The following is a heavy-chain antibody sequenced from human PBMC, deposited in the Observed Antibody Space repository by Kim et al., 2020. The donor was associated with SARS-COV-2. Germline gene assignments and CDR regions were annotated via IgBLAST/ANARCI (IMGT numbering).Heavy chain of an antibody. D-gene: IGHD6-6*01. V-gene: IGHV5-51*01. J-gene: IGHJ3*02. Sequence: SFQGQVTISADKSISTAYLQWGSLKASDTAMYYCARLRHSSSSMGAFDIWGQGTMVTVSS. CDR3: ARLRHSSSSMGAFDI.